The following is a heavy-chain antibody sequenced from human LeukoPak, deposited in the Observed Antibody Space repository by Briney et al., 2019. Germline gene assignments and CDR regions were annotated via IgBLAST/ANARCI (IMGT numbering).Heavy chain of an antibody. CDR2: IKGDGSDT. Sequence: PGGSLRLSCEGSGFTFSQAWMSWVRQAPGKGLVWVSRIKGDGSDTNYADSVKGRFSISRDNAKNTLYLQMNSLRAEDTAVYYCTRDEGMAPTKRGFDFWGQGTLVTVSS. D-gene: IGHD5-24*01. CDR1: GFTFSQAW. CDR3: TRDEGMAPTKRGFDF. V-gene: IGHV3-74*01. J-gene: IGHJ4*02.